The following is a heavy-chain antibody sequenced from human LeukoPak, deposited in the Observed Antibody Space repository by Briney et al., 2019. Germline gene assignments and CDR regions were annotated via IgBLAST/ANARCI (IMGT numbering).Heavy chain of an antibody. CDR1: GFTFDDYA. CDR3: AKDMGGSYYAVDV. Sequence: GRSLRLSCAASGFTFDDYAMHWVRQAPGKGLEWVSGISWNSGSIGYADSVKGRFTISSDNAKNSLYLQMNSLRAEDTALYYCAKDMGGSYYAVDVWGQGTTVTVSS. D-gene: IGHD1-26*01. CDR2: ISWNSGSI. V-gene: IGHV3-9*01. J-gene: IGHJ6*02.